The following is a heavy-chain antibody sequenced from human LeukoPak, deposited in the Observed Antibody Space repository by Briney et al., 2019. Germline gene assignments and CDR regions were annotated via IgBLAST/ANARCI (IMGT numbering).Heavy chain of an antibody. CDR2: IYYSGST. Sequence: SETLSLTCTLYGDPISTSSDYRWTWIRQPPRKGLEWIGYIYYSGSTNYNPSLQSRVTISVDTSNNQFSLKLTSVTAADTAVYYCAREYSAFDYWGQGTLVTVSS. V-gene: IGHV4-61*01. CDR3: AREYSAFDY. CDR1: GDPISTSSDY. D-gene: IGHD5-12*01. J-gene: IGHJ4*02.